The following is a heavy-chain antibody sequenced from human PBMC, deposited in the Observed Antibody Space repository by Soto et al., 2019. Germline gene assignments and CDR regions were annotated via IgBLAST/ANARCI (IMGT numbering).Heavy chain of an antibody. Sequence: GGSLRLSCAASGFTFSTYSMNWVRQAPGKGLEWVSYISSSSSTIFYTDSVKGRFTVSRDNAKNSLYLQMNSLRAEDTAVHYCARPMYYYDSSGPPAYWGQGTLVTVSS. D-gene: IGHD3-22*01. CDR2: ISSSSSTI. CDR1: GFTFSTYS. J-gene: IGHJ4*02. CDR3: ARPMYYYDSSGPPAY. V-gene: IGHV3-48*01.